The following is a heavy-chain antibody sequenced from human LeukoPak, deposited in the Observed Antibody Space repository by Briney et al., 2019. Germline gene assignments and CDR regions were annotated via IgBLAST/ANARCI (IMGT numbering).Heavy chain of an antibody. CDR2: INHSGST. D-gene: IGHD5-12*01. CDR1: GGSFSGYY. Sequence: PSETLSLTCAVYGGSFSGYYWSWIRQPPGKGLEWIGEINHSGSTNYNPSLKSRVTISVDTSKNQFSLKLSSVTAADTAVYYCARAHFRGGYDYYYFDYWGQGTLVTVSS. J-gene: IGHJ4*02. V-gene: IGHV4-34*01. CDR3: ARAHFRGGYDYYYFDY.